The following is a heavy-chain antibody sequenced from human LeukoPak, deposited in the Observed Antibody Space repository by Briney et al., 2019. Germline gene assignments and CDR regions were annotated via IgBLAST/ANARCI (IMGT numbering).Heavy chain of an antibody. CDR3: ASTDTAMVTSYYYGMDV. V-gene: IGHV5-51*01. CDR2: IYPGDSDT. D-gene: IGHD5-18*01. CDR1: GYSFTSYW. Sequence: GESLQISCQGSGYSFTSYWIGWVRQMPGKGLEWMGIIYPGDSDTRYSPSFQGQVTISADKSISTAYLQWSSLKASDTAMYYCASTDTAMVTSYYYGMDVWGQGTTVTVSS. J-gene: IGHJ6*02.